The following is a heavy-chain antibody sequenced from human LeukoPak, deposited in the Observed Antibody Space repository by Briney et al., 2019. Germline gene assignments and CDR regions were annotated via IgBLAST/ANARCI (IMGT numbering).Heavy chain of an antibody. D-gene: IGHD2-2*01. Sequence: ASVKVSCKASGYTFTSYGISWVRQAPGQGLEWMGIINPSGGSTSYAQKFQGRVTMTRDTSTSTVYMELSSLRSEDTAVYYCARDLRGYCSSTSCYEYWFDPWGQGTLVTVSS. V-gene: IGHV1-46*01. CDR2: INPSGGST. CDR3: ARDLRGYCSSTSCYEYWFDP. J-gene: IGHJ5*02. CDR1: GYTFTSYG.